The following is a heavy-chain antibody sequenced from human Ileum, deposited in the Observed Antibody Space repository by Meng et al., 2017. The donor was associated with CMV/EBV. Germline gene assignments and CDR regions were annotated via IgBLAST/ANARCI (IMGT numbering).Heavy chain of an antibody. CDR1: GDSISGYH. CDR2: LRTSGTT. D-gene: IGHD3-10*01. V-gene: IGHV4-4*07. CDR3: GRAGARGVPVDM. Sequence: VELQELGSGLGKPSETLSLTCVVSGDSISGYHWTWIRQPAGKGLEWIGRLRTSGTTDHNPSLKSRVTLSIDTSKNQFSLKLNSVTAADTAVYYCGRAGARGVPVDMWGQGTLVTVSS. J-gene: IGHJ4*02.